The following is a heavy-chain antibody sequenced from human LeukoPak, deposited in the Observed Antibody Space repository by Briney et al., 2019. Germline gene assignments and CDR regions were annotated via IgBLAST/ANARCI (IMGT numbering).Heavy chain of an antibody. CDR2: IKKKTEGGTT. CDR3: TTDFIWFGELLKDY. V-gene: IGHV3-15*01. CDR1: GFTFSNAW. Sequence: GGSLRLSCAASGFTFSNAWMSWVRQPPGKGLDWVGRIKKKTEGGTTDYAAPVKGRFIISRDDSKNTLYLQMNSLKTEDTAVNYCTTDFIWFGELLKDYWGQGTLVTVSS. J-gene: IGHJ4*02. D-gene: IGHD3-10*01.